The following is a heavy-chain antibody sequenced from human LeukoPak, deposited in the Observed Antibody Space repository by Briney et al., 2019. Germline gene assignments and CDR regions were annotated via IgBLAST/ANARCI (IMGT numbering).Heavy chain of an antibody. D-gene: IGHD6-13*01. Sequence: GGSRRLSCTTSGLTFGDHAMSRVRQAPGKGLEWVGFIRSKPYGGTTEYAASVKGRFSISRDDSKSIAYLQMNSLKTEDTAVYYCTRMYSESSSWALDYWGQGTLVTVSS. CDR2: IRSKPYGGTT. V-gene: IGHV3-49*04. CDR3: TRMYSESSSWALDY. CDR1: GLTFGDHA. J-gene: IGHJ4*02.